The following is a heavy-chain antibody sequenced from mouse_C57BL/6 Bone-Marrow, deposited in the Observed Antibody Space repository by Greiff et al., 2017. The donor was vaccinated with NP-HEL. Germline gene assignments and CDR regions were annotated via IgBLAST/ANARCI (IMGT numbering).Heavy chain of an antibody. Sequence: EVKLVESGPGLVKPSQTVFLTCTVTGISITTGNYRWSWIRQFPGNKLEWIGYIYYSGTITYNPSLTRRTTITRDTPKNQFFLEMNSLTAEDTATYYCARDRGLLPLWYFDVWGTGTTVTVSS. V-gene: IGHV3-5*01. D-gene: IGHD2-3*01. CDR1: GISITTGNYR. J-gene: IGHJ1*03. CDR3: ARDRGLLPLWYFDV. CDR2: IYYSGTI.